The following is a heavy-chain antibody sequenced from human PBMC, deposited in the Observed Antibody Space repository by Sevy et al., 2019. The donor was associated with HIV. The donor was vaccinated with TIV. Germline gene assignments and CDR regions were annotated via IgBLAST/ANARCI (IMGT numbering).Heavy chain of an antibody. D-gene: IGHD2-8*01. J-gene: IGHJ2*01. CDR2: LYYGGST. V-gene: IGHV4-39*01. CDR3: VRHLTNYLYWYYDL. CDR1: GGSISGSTNY. Sequence: SETLSLTCAVSGGSISGSTNYWGWIRQSPGKGLEWIGSLYYGGSTYLNPSLKSRVTTSVDTSKNQFSLKLNSVTAADTAVYYCVRHLTNYLYWYYDLWGRGALVTVSS.